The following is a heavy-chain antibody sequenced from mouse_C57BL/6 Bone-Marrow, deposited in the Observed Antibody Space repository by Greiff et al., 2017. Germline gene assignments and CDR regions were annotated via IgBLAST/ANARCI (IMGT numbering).Heavy chain of an antibody. CDR1: GFTFSSYA. Sequence: EVQLQQSGGGLVKPGGSLKLSCAASGFTFSSYAMSWVRQTPEKRLEWVATISDGGSYTYYPDNVKGRFTISRDNAKNNLYLQMSHLKSEDTAMYYCARDYYGRSYGAYWGQGTLVTVSA. J-gene: IGHJ3*01. CDR2: ISDGGSYT. D-gene: IGHD1-1*01. V-gene: IGHV5-4*01. CDR3: ARDYYGRSYGAY.